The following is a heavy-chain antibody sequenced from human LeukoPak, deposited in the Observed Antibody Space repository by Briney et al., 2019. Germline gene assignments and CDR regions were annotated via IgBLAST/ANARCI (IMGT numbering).Heavy chain of an antibody. J-gene: IGHJ1*01. CDR3: ARLPPAAAGYDSSGYYFDRQYFQH. CDR1: GYSFTSYW. CDR2: IYPGDSDT. V-gene: IGHV5-51*01. D-gene: IGHD3-22*01. Sequence: GESLKISCKGSGYSFTSYWIGWVRQMPGKGLEWMGIIYPGDSDTRYSPSFQGQVTISADKSISTAYLQWSSLKASDTATYYCARLPPAAAGYDSSGYYFDRQYFQHWGQGTLVTVSS.